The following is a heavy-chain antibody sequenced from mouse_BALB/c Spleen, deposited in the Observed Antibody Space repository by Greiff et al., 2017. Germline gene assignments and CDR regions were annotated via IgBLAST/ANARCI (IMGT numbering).Heavy chain of an antibody. D-gene: IGHD2-4*01. Sequence: EVQRVESGGGLVQPGGSLRLSCATSGFTFTDYYMSWVRQPPGKALEWLGFIRNKANGYTTEYSASVKGRFTISRDNSQSILYLQMNTLRAEDSATYYCARDPYDYDYAMDDWGQGTSVTVSS. CDR1: GFTFTDYY. CDR2: IRNKANGYTT. V-gene: IGHV7-3*02. J-gene: IGHJ4*01. CDR3: ARDPYDYDYAMDD.